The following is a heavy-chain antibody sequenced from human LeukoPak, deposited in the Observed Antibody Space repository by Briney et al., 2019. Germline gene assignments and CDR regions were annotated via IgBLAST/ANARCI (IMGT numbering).Heavy chain of an antibody. Sequence: GGSLTLSCAASGLTFSNYAMSWVRQAPGKWLEWVSVISGRGGSTYYAASVKGRFTISRDNLKNTLYLQMNSLRAEDTAVYYCATGGGCSSTSCMNWFDPWGQGTLVIVSS. D-gene: IGHD2-2*01. CDR1: GLTFSNYA. CDR3: ATGGGCSSTSCMNWFDP. J-gene: IGHJ5*02. V-gene: IGHV3-23*01. CDR2: ISGRGGST.